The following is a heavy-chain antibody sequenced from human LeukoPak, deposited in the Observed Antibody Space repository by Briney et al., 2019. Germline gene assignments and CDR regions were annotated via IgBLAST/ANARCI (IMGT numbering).Heavy chain of an antibody. CDR1: GYTFTRYY. CDR3: ARGPSITMIRGGQWYYYMDV. V-gene: IGHV1-46*01. CDR2: INPSGGSA. Sequence: ASVKVSCKASGYTFTRYYMYWVRQAPGQGLEWMGIINPSGGSANYAQKFQGRVTMTRDTSTNAVYMELSSLRSEDTAVYYCARGPSITMIRGGQWYYYMDVWGKGTTVTISS. D-gene: IGHD3-10*01. J-gene: IGHJ6*03.